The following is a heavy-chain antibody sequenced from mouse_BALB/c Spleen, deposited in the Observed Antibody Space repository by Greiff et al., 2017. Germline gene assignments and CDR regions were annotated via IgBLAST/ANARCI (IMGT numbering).Heavy chain of an antibody. CDR1: GFTFCDYY. D-gene: IGHD2-4*01. Sequence: EVHLVESGGGLVKPGGSLKLSCAASGFTFCDYYMYWVRQTPEKRLEWVATISDGGSYTYYPDSVKGRFTISRDNAKNNLYLQMSSLKSEDTAMYYCARGEGYDYDWFAYWGQGTLVTVSA. CDR2: ISDGGSYT. V-gene: IGHV5-4*02. J-gene: IGHJ3*01. CDR3: ARGEGYDYDWFAY.